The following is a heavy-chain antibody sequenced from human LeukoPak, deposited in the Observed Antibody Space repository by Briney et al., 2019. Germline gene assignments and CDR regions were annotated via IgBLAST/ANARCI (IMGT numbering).Heavy chain of an antibody. CDR3: TTDIFFISYSSSPGLDY. CDR2: IKSKTDGGTT. D-gene: IGHD6-6*01. V-gene: IGHV3-15*01. CDR1: GFTFSNAW. Sequence: PGGSLRLSCAASGFTFSNAWMSWVRQAPGKGLEWVGRIKSKTDGGTTDYAAPVKGRFTISRDDSKNTLYLQMNSLKTEDTAVYYCTTDIFFISYSSSPGLDYWGQGTLVTVSS. J-gene: IGHJ4*02.